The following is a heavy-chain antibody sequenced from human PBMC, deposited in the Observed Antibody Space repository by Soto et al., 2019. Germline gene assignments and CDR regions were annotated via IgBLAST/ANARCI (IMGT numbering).Heavy chain of an antibody. V-gene: IGHV1-18*04. J-gene: IGHJ6*03. CDR3: ARMVRGSKIDYYYYRDV. CDR2: ISASNGDT. D-gene: IGHD3-10*01. Sequence: QVELVQSGVEVKKPGASVKVSCKASGYTFTNHGLSWVRQAPGQGLEWMGWISASNGDTNYAQKFLGRVTVTTDTSTSTGYMEPRSLKSEDTAVYYCARMVRGSKIDYYYYRDVWGKGTTVTVSS. CDR1: GYTFTNHG.